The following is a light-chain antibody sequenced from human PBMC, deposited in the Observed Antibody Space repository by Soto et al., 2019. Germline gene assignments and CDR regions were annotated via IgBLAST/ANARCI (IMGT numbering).Light chain of an antibody. J-gene: IGKJ4*01. CDR1: QSISSGY. Sequence: EIVMTQSPGTLSLSPGERATLSCRASQSISSGYLAWYQQRPGQAPRLLISGASNRATGIPDRFSGSGSGTDFTLTISRLEPEDFAVYYCQQYGGSPLVTFGGGTKVEIK. V-gene: IGKV3-20*01. CDR3: QQYGGSPLVT. CDR2: GAS.